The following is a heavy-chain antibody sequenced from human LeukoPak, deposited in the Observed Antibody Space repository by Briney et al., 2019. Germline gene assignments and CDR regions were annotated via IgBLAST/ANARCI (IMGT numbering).Heavy chain of an antibody. J-gene: IGHJ3*01. D-gene: IGHD3-10*01. CDR3: ARGRVYFYGSGSRYLDDALDV. V-gene: IGHV4-59*01. CDR2: ISYGGNT. Sequence: WETLSPTCSVSGDSISSYYWSWIRQSPEKGLEWVGCISYGGNTKYNPSLKSRVTISADTSKFSLKLSSVTAADTAVYYCARGRVYFYGSGSRYLDDALDVWGRGTTVTVSS. CDR1: GDSISSYY.